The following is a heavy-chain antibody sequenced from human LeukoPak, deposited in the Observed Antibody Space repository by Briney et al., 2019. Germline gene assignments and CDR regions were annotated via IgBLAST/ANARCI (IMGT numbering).Heavy chain of an antibody. J-gene: IGHJ4*02. V-gene: IGHV3-13*01. CDR3: IRAQPRSNLDY. Sequence: GGSLRLSCAASGFTFSGYDMHWVRQAAGKGLEWVSTMGAAGDTYYLDSVKGRFTISRENAKNSLYLNLNSLQAGDTAVYYCIRAQPRSNLDYWGQGTLVTVSS. D-gene: IGHD6-13*01. CDR1: GFTFSGYD. CDR2: MGAAGDT.